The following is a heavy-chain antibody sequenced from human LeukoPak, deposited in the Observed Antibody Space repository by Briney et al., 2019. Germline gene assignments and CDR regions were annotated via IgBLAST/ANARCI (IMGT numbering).Heavy chain of an antibody. CDR2: INLDGSEK. CDR3: ARERRQYSSSSFRWFDP. Sequence: GGSLRLSCATSEFTFSNCWMSWVRQAPGKGLEWVANINLDGSEKSYVDSVKGRFTISRDNTKNSLYLQMNSLRAEDTAVYYCARERRQYSSSSFRWFDPWGQGTLVTVSS. V-gene: IGHV3-7*01. D-gene: IGHD6-6*01. CDR1: EFTFSNCW. J-gene: IGHJ5*02.